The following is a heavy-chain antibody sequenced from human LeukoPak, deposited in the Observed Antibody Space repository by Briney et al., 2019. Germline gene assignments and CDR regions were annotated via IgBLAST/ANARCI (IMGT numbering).Heavy chain of an antibody. J-gene: IGHJ5*02. CDR3: ARGDLGIAAAYLFDP. CDR2: IYYSGNT. V-gene: IGHV4-59*01. D-gene: IGHD6-13*01. Sequence: SETLSLTCTVSGGSISNYYWSWIRQPPGKGLEWIGYIYYSGNTNYNPSLKSRVTMSIDTSKNQFSLKLSSVTAAGTAVYYCARGDLGIAAAYLFDPWGQGTLVTVSS. CDR1: GGSISNYY.